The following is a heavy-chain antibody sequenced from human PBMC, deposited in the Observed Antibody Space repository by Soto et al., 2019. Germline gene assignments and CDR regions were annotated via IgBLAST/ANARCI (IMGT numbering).Heavy chain of an antibody. J-gene: IGHJ6*02. V-gene: IGHV1-18*01. D-gene: IGHD3-10*01. Sequence: QVQLVQSGAEVKKPGATVKVSCKASGYTFTSYGISWVRQAPGQGLEWMGWISAYNGNTNYAQKLQGRVTMTTDTSTSTAYMELRSLRSDDTAVYYCAREESSGDYYYYGMDVWGQGTTVTVSS. CDR1: GYTFTSYG. CDR3: AREESSGDYYYYGMDV. CDR2: ISAYNGNT.